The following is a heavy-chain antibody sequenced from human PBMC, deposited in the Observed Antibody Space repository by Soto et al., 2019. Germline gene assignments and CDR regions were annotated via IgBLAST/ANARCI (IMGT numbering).Heavy chain of an antibody. J-gene: IGHJ4*02. CDR2: IWYDGSNK. CDR1: GSIFSGYG. D-gene: IGHD1-7*01. CDR3: ARDGIGGTAVRGFCDY. V-gene: IGHV3-33*01. Sequence: QEHLVESGGGVVQPGRSLRLSCAASGSIFSGYGMHWVRQAPGKGLEWVAVIWYDGSNKYYADSVKGRFTISRDNSKNMLYLQMDSLRVEDTAIYDCARDGIGGTAVRGFCDYWGQRALVTV.